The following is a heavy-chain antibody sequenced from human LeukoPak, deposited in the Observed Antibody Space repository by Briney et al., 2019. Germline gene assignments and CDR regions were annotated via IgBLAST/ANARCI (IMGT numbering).Heavy chain of an antibody. Sequence: GESLKISCKGSGYSFTSYWIGWVRQMPGKRLEWMGIIYPGDSDTRYSPSFQGQVTISADKSISTAYLQWSSLKASDTAMYYCARQKYCGGDCYWDPFDYWGQGTLVTVSS. V-gene: IGHV5-51*01. CDR3: ARQKYCGGDCYWDPFDY. D-gene: IGHD2-21*02. CDR1: GYSFTSYW. J-gene: IGHJ4*02. CDR2: IYPGDSDT.